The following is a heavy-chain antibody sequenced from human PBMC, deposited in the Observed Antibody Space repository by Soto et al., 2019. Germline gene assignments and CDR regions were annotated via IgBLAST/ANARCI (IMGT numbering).Heavy chain of an antibody. V-gene: IGHV3-30-3*01. CDR1: GFTFSSYA. J-gene: IGHJ4*02. Sequence: QVQLVESGGGVVQPGRSLRLSCAASGFTFSSYAMHWVRQAPGKGLEWVAVISYDGTNKYYADSVKGRFTISRDNSKNTVCRQRNSRRAGDTGVYYGARLAGISRDDYWGQGTLVTVSS. D-gene: IGHD6-13*01. CDR3: ARLAGISRDDY. CDR2: ISYDGTNK.